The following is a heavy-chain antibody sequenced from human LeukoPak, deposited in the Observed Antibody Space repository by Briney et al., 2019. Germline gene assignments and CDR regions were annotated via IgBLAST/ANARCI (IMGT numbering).Heavy chain of an antibody. CDR2: ISGSGGST. CDR3: ARLGPNRGSYYAFDI. D-gene: IGHD1-26*01. Sequence: GGSLRLSCAASGFTFSSYAMSWVRQAPGKGLEWVSAISGSGGSTYYADSVKGRFTISRDNAKNSLYLQMNSLRAEDTAVYYCARLGPNRGSYYAFDIWGQGTMVTVSS. CDR1: GFTFSSYA. J-gene: IGHJ3*02. V-gene: IGHV3-23*01.